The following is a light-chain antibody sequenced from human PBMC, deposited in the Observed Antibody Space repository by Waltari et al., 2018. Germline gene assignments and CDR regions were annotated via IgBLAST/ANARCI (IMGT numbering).Light chain of an antibody. Sequence: DIEMTQSASSLSASVGDRVSITCRASQGISNSLAWYQQKPGKAPKLLLYAASRLESGVPPRFSGSGSGADYTLTISSLQPEDFATYYCQQYYSTLALTFGGGTKVEIK. CDR2: AAS. J-gene: IGKJ4*01. CDR1: QGISNS. V-gene: IGKV1-NL1*01. CDR3: QQYYSTLALT.